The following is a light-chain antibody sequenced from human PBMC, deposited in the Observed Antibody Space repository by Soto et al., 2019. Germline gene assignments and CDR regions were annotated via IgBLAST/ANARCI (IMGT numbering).Light chain of an antibody. V-gene: IGLV2-14*01. J-gene: IGLJ2*01. CDR2: EVS. Sequence: QSALTQPASLSGSPGQSITISCTGTSSDIGGHKYVSWYQQHPGKGPKLMIYEVSNRPSGVSNRFSGSKSGNTASLTISGLQADDEADYYCSSYTSSSTLIFGGGTKLTVL. CDR1: SSDIGGHKY. CDR3: SSYTSSSTLI.